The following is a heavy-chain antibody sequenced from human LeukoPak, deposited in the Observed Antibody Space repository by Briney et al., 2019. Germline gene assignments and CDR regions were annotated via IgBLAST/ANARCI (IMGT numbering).Heavy chain of an antibody. V-gene: IGHV1-3*01. CDR2: INAGNGNT. CDR3: ARGPRITIFGVATGPDDH. J-gene: IGHJ4*02. Sequence: GASVKVSCKASGYTFTSYAMHWVRQAPGQRLEWMGWINAGNGNTKYSQKFQGRVTITRDTSASTAYMELSSLRSEDTAVYYCARGPRITIFGVATGPDDHWGQGALVTVSS. D-gene: IGHD3-3*01. CDR1: GYTFTSYA.